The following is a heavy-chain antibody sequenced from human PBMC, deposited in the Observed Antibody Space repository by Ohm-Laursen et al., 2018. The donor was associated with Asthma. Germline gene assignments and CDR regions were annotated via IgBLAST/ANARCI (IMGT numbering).Heavy chain of an antibody. CDR1: GFTFRSYA. CDR3: ARDVMEWYLPAFDF. D-gene: IGHD3-3*01. V-gene: IGHV3-30-3*01. CDR2: GGSYYDGGLK. Sequence: SLRLSCAASGFTFRSYAMHWVRQAPGKGLEWVAVGGSYYDGGLKYYADPVNGRFTVSRDDSKNTLYLQMNSLGPDDTAVYYCARDVMEWYLPAFDFWGQGTLVTVSS. J-gene: IGHJ4*02.